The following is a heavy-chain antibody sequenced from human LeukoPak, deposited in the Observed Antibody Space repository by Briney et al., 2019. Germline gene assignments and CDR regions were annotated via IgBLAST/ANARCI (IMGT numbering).Heavy chain of an antibody. V-gene: IGHV4-59*12. CDR1: GGSISSYY. CDR2: IYHSGST. CDR3: ARAPLMDCSGGRCYRNDAFDI. D-gene: IGHD2-15*01. Sequence: SETLSLTCTVSGGSISSYYWSWIRQPPGKGLEWIGYIYHSGSTYYNPSLKSRVTISVDRSKNQFSLKLSSVTAADTAVYYCARAPLMDCSGGRCYRNDAFDIWGQGTMVTVSS. J-gene: IGHJ3*02.